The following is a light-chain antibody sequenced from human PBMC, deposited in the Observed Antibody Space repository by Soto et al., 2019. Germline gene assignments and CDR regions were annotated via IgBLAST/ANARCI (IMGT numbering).Light chain of an antibody. CDR1: SADVGGYNS. Sequence: QSALTQPRSVSGSPGQSVTISCTGTSADVGGYNSVSWYQQHPGKAPKLMIYDVTKRPSGVPDRFSASKSGNTASLTISGLQAEDEADYYCCSHAGSYTYVFGTGTKVTVL. CDR2: DVT. V-gene: IGLV2-11*01. J-gene: IGLJ1*01. CDR3: CSHAGSYTYV.